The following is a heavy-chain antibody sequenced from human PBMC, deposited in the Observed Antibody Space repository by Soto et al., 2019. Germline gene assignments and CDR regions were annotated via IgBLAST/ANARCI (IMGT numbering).Heavy chain of an antibody. V-gene: IGHV3-74*01. D-gene: IGHD3-9*01. J-gene: IGHJ4*02. Sequence: PGGSLRLSCAASGFTFSSHWIHWVRQAPGKGLVWVSRINSDGSITSYADSVKGRFTISRDNAKNTLYLQMSSLRAEDTAVYYCATSTGATGNYWGQGTLVTVSS. CDR2: INSDGSIT. CDR1: GFTFSSHW. CDR3: ATSTGATGNY.